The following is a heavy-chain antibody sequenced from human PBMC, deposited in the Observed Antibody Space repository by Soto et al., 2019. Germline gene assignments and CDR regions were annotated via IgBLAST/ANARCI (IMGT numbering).Heavy chain of an antibody. D-gene: IGHD3-10*01. Sequence: GESLKISCAASGFTFSDYYMSWIRQAPGKGLEWVSYISSSGSTIYYADSVKGRFTISRDNAKNSLYLQMNSLRAEDTAVYYCARASTRGLDAFDIWGQGTMVTVSS. CDR1: GFTFSDYY. CDR3: ARASTRGLDAFDI. V-gene: IGHV3-11*01. J-gene: IGHJ3*02. CDR2: ISSSGSTI.